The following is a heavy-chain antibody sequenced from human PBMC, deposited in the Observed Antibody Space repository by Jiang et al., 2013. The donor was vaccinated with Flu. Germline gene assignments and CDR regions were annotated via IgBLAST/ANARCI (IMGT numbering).Heavy chain of an antibody. CDR3: AKGVRSTRPDAFDI. J-gene: IGHJ3*02. V-gene: IGHV3-23*01. Sequence: AASGFTFSSYTMSWVRQAPGKGLEWVSSISGSGGSTYYADSVKGRFTISRDNSKNTLYLQMNSLRAEDTAVYYCAKGVRSTRPDAFDIWGQGTMVTVSS. CDR1: GFTFSSYT. D-gene: IGHD2-2*01. CDR2: ISGSGGST.